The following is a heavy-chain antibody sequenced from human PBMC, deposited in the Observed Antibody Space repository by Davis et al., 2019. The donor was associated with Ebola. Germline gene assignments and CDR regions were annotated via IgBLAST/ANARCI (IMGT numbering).Heavy chain of an antibody. J-gene: IGHJ4*02. CDR1: GYTFTGYY. CDR2: INPNSGGT. V-gene: IGHV1-2*02. D-gene: IGHD1-26*01. Sequence: ASVKVSCKASGYTFTGYYMHWVRQAPGQGLEWMGWINPNSGGTNYAQKFQGRVTMTRDTSISTAYMELSRLRSDDTAVYYCARVPRGYSGNNLWYFDYWGQGTLVTVSS. CDR3: ARVPRGYSGNNLWYFDY.